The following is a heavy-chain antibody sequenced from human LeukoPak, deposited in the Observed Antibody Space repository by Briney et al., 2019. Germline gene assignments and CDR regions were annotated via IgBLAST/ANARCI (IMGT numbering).Heavy chain of an antibody. CDR3: ARDPYGSGSENYYYYYGMDV. CDR1: GFTFSSYW. D-gene: IGHD3-10*01. J-gene: IGHJ6*02. Sequence: GRSLRLSCAASGFTFSSYWMSWVRQAPGKGLEWVANIKQDGSEKYYVDSVKGRFTISRDNAKNSLYLQMNSLRAEDTAVYYCARDPYGSGSENYYYYYGMDVWGQGTTVTVSS. V-gene: IGHV3-7*04. CDR2: IKQDGSEK.